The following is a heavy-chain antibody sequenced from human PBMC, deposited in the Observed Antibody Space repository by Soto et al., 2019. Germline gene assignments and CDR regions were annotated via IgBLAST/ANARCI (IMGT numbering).Heavy chain of an antibody. D-gene: IGHD5-12*01. Sequence: PSETLSLTCTVSGGSISSSTYYWGWIRQPPGKGLEWIGSIYFSGSTYYNLSLKSRVTISVDTSKNQFSLRLISVTAADTAKYFCAREGNLGRWLQPLDFWGQGTLVTVSS. CDR1: GGSISSSTYY. J-gene: IGHJ4*02. V-gene: IGHV4-39*07. CDR3: AREGNLGRWLQPLDF. CDR2: IYFSGST.